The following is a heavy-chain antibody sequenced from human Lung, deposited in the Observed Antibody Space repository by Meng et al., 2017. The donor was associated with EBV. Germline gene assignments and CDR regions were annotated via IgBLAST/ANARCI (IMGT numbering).Heavy chain of an antibody. CDR2: IYYSGST. J-gene: IGHJ4*02. D-gene: IGHD2-15*01. V-gene: IGHV4-61*01. Sequence: ESGQGLGKPSETLSLPCTVSGGSVSSGSYYWSWIRQPPGKGLEWIGYIYYSGSTNYNPSLKSRVTISVDTSKNQFSLKLSSVTAADTAVYYCARDRGCSGGSCHLSIDYWGQGTLVTVSS. CDR1: GGSVSSGSYY. CDR3: ARDRGCSGGSCHLSIDY.